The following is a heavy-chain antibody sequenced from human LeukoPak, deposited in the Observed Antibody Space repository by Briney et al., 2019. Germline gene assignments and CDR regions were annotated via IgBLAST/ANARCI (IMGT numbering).Heavy chain of an antibody. J-gene: IGHJ1*01. CDR3: ARSPGGKTLYFQH. Sequence: GGSLRLSCAASGFTFSRYGMHWVRQAPGKGLEWVAVISSDGSNKYYADSVKGRFTISRDNSKNTLYLQMNSLRAEDTAVYYCARSPGGKTLYFQHWGQGTLVTVSS. CDR2: ISSDGSNK. V-gene: IGHV3-30*03. D-gene: IGHD3-16*01. CDR1: GFTFSRYG.